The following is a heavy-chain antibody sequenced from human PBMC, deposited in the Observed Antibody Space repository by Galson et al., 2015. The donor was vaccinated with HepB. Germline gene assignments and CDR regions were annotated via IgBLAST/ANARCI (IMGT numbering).Heavy chain of an antibody. CDR2: INPSGGST. D-gene: IGHD3-3*01. CDR1: GYTFTSYY. CDR3: ARDVRSDYGMDV. V-gene: IGHV1-46*01. Sequence: SVKVSCKASGYTFTSYYMHWVRQAPGQGLEWMGIINPSGGSTSYAQKFQGRVTMTRDTSTSTVYMELSSLRSEDTAAYYCARDVRSDYGMDVWGQGTTVTVSS. J-gene: IGHJ6*02.